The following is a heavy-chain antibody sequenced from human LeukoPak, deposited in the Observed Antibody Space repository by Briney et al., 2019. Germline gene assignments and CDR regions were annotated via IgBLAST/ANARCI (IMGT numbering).Heavy chain of an antibody. V-gene: IGHV3-64D*06. CDR3: VKDFYGSGLYYYYGMDV. D-gene: IGHD3-10*01. CDR1: GFTLSSYA. J-gene: IGHJ6*02. Sequence: GSLRLSCSASGFTLSSYAMHWVRQAPGEGLEYVSAISSNGGSTYYADSVKGRFTISRDNSKNTLDLQMRSLRTEDTAVYYCVKDFYGSGLYYYYGMDVWGQGTTVTVCS. CDR2: ISSNGGST.